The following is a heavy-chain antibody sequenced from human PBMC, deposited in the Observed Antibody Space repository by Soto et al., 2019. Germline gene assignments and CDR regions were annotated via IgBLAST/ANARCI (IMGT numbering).Heavy chain of an antibody. CDR1: DGSISSYY. Sequence: QVQLQESGPGLVKPSETLSLSCTVSDGSISSYYWTWIRQPPGKGLEWIGYIYYTGSTNSNPSLKSRVTMSVDTSKSQFSLNLSSVTAADTAVYYCARGLRSSNWYFDLWGQGTLVTVSS. CDR2: IYYTGST. J-gene: IGHJ4*02. CDR3: ARGLRSSNWYFDL. D-gene: IGHD6-13*01. V-gene: IGHV4-59*01.